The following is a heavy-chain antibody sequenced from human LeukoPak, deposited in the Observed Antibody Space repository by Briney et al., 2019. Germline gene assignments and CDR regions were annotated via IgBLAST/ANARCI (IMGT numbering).Heavy chain of an antibody. J-gene: IGHJ3*02. CDR2: IWYDGSNK. Sequence: PGRSLRLSCAASGFTFSSYGMHWVRQAPGKGLEWVAVIWYDGSNKYYADSVKGRFTISRDNAKNSLFLQMNSLRAEDTAVYYCATEVGSAAIRSAFDIWGQGTMVTVSS. V-gene: IGHV3-33*03. CDR3: ATEVGSAAIRSAFDI. D-gene: IGHD2-2*01. CDR1: GFTFSSYG.